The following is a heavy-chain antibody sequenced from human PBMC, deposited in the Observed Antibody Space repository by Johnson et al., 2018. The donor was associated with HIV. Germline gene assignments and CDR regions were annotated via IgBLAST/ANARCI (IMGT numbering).Heavy chain of an antibody. Sequence: VQLVESGGGAVRPGGSLRISCAASGFTFDDYGMSWVRQAPGKGLEWVSGINWSGGSTGYADSMKGRFTISRDNAKDSLYLQMNSLRAEDTALYYCARELTYYYGSGSYPSGLDAFDIWGQGTMVTVSS. CDR2: INWSGGST. D-gene: IGHD3-10*01. J-gene: IGHJ3*02. V-gene: IGHV3-20*04. CDR1: GFTFDDYG. CDR3: ARELTYYYGSGSYPSGLDAFDI.